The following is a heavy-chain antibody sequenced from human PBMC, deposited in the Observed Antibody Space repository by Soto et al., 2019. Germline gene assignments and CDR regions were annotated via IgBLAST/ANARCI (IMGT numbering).Heavy chain of an antibody. CDR3: ARLTYPSDTTGYYYERVSGWIDS. V-gene: IGHV3-23*01. CDR1: GFMFSSYA. Sequence: EVQLLESGGGLIQPGGSLRLSCAASGFMFSSYAMSWVRQAPGKGLEWVSGLSASGGTANLADSVEGRCTISRDNSKSTLYLQLNSLRAEDTAVYYCARLTYPSDTTGYYYERVSGWIDSWGQGTLVTVSS. D-gene: IGHD3-22*01. CDR2: LSASGGTA. J-gene: IGHJ5*01.